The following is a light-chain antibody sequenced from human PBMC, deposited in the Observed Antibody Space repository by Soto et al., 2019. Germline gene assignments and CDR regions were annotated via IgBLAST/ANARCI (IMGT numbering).Light chain of an antibody. CDR3: QQSYSMPRT. J-gene: IGKJ4*01. V-gene: IGKV1-39*01. Sequence: DIQMTQSPSSLSASVGDRVTITCRASQSIGSYLNSYQQKPGKAPKLLIYAASSLQSGVPSRFSGSGSGTDFTVTISSLQPEDFATYYCQQSYSMPRTFGGGTKVEIK. CDR1: QSIGSY. CDR2: AAS.